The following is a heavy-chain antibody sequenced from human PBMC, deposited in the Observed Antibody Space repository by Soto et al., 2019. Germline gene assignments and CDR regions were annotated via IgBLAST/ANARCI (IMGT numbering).Heavy chain of an antibody. CDR2: IYSNGNA. CDR3: AKGRGFYSDNYFDP. J-gene: IGHJ5*02. D-gene: IGHD3-22*01. V-gene: IGHV4-4*07. Sequence: QVQLLESGPGLVKPSETLSLTCSVSLDSISNSYWTWIRQPAGKGLEWIGHIYSNGNANYNPSLKSRVTMSLDTSKNQFSLSLKSVTAADTAIYYCAKGRGFYSDNYFDPWGQGTQVTVSS. CDR1: LDSISNSY.